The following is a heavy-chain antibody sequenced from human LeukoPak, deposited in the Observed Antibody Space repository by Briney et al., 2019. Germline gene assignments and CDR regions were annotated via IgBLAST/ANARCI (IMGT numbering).Heavy chain of an antibody. CDR3: ARLLRVGYCSTTTCNWFDP. CDR2: IYYSGST. V-gene: IGHV4-59*12. Sequence: SETLSLTCTVSGGSISSYYWSWIRQPPGKGLEWIGYIYYSGSTNYNPSLKSRVTISVDTSKNHFSLKLSSVTAADTAVYYCARLLRVGYCSTTTCNWFDPWGQGTLVTVSS. J-gene: IGHJ5*02. D-gene: IGHD2-2*03. CDR1: GGSISSYY.